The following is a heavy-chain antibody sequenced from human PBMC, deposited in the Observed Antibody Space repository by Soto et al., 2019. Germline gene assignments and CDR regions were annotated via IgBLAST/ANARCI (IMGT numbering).Heavy chain of an antibody. V-gene: IGHV4-30-4*01. J-gene: IGHJ5*01. CDR3: ARERPDGSTLDS. D-gene: IGHD6-13*01. CDR1: GGSISRGDYY. Sequence: QVQLQESGPGLVMPSQTLSLTCTVSGGSISRGDYYWSWIRQPPGKGLECIGYSYYSGSNYYITSLKSRVTISVATSTNQFSLKLSSVTAADTAVYYFARERPDGSTLDSWGQGTLVTVSS. CDR2: SYYSGSN.